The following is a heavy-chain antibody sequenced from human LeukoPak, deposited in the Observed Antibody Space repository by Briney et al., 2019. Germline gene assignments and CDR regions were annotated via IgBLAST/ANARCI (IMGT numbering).Heavy chain of an antibody. CDR2: IHYTGTT. D-gene: IGHD4-23*01. CDR3: ARRRWGEYGSWLDS. Sequence: PSETLSLTCTVSGVSLSGYYWSWIRQSPGKSPEWIEYIHYTGTTNFNPSLKSRVTMSIDTSKNQFSLRLSSVTAADTAMYYCARRRWGEYGSWLDSWGQGILVIVSS. J-gene: IGHJ5*01. CDR1: GVSLSGYY. V-gene: IGHV4-59*01.